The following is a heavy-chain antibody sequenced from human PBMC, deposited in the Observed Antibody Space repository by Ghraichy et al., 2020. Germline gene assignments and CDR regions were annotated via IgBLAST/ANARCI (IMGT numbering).Heavy chain of an antibody. J-gene: IGHJ4*02. CDR1: GFTFSSYW. V-gene: IGHV3-7*01. CDR3: ARDGSSGWYPNYYFDY. Sequence: GGSLRLSCAASGFTFSSYWMSWVRQAPGKGLEWVANIKQDGSEKYYVDSVKGRFTISRDNAKNSLYLQMNSLRAEDTAVYYCARDGSSGWYPNYYFDYWGQGTLVTVSS. D-gene: IGHD6-19*01. CDR2: IKQDGSEK.